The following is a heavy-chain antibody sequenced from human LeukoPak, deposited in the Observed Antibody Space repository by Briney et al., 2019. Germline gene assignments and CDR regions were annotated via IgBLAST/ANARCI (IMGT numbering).Heavy chain of an antibody. CDR3: AKEGYSSGWYVGY. CDR2: VRYDGSQK. V-gene: IGHV3-30*02. CDR1: GFTFSSYD. D-gene: IGHD6-19*01. J-gene: IGHJ4*02. Sequence: GGSLRLSCAASGFTFSSYDMYWVRQAPGKGLDWVAFVRYDGSQKYYADSVKGRFTLSRDNSKNTLYLQMNSLRAEDTAVYYCAKEGYSSGWYVGYWGQGTLVTVSS.